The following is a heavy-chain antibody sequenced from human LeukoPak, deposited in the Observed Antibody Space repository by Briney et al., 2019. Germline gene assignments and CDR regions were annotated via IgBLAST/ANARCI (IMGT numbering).Heavy chain of an antibody. D-gene: IGHD2-2*01. CDR2: FDPEDGET. Sequence: ASVKVSCTVSGYTLTELSMHWVRQAPGKGLEWMGGFDPEDGETIYAQKFQGRVTMTEDTSTDTAYMELSSLRSEDTAVYYCATDKRYCSSTSCPEGDYYYGMDVWGQGTTVTVSS. CDR1: GYTLTELS. V-gene: IGHV1-24*01. CDR3: ATDKRYCSSTSCPEGDYYYGMDV. J-gene: IGHJ6*02.